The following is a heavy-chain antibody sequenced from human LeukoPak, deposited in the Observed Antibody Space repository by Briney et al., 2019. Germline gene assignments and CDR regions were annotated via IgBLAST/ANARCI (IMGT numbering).Heavy chain of an antibody. D-gene: IGHD3-16*01. Sequence: PGGSLRLSCAVSGFPFTNYWMSWVRQAPGKGLEWVANIKEDGSVMYYVDSLKGRFTISRDSAQNSLYLQMNSLRVEDTAVYFCAREVVMGETNYFYYGMSVWGPGTTVIVSS. CDR2: IKEDGSVM. V-gene: IGHV3-7*01. J-gene: IGHJ6*02. CDR1: GFPFTNYW. CDR3: AREVVMGETNYFYYGMSV.